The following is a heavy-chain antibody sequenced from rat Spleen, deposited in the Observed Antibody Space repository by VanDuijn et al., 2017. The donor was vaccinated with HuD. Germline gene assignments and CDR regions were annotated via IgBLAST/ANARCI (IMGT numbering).Heavy chain of an antibody. V-gene: IGHV2-6*01. J-gene: IGHJ2*01. Sequence: QVQLKESGPGLVQPSQTLSLTCTVSGFSLIRYNVHWVRQPPGKDLEWIAAILSGGSTYYNSALKSRLSISRDTSKNQVFLKMNNLQTEDTAMYFCATQHYYDGYYRDYWGQGVMVTVSS. CDR3: ATQHYYDGYYRDY. CDR2: ILSGGST. CDR1: GFSLIRYN. D-gene: IGHD1-12*03.